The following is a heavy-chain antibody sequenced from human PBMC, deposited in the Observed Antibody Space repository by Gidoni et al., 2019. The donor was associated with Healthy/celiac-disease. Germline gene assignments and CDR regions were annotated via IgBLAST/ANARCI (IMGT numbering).Heavy chain of an antibody. CDR3: ARGPRWLQLLPHY. CDR1: GYTFTSYD. CDR2: MNPNSGNT. Sequence: QVQLVQSGAEVKKPGASVKVSCQAYGYTFTSYDINWVRQATGQGLEWMGWMNPNSGNTGYSQKFQGRVTMTRNTSISTAYMELSSLRSEDTAVYYCARGPRWLQLLPHYWGQGTLVTVSS. J-gene: IGHJ4*02. D-gene: IGHD5-18*01. V-gene: IGHV1-8*01.